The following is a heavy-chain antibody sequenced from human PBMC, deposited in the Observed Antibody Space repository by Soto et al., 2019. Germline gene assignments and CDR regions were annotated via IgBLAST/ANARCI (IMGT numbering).Heavy chain of an antibody. CDR1: GFTFDDYA. CDR2: SSWNSGSI. V-gene: IGHV3-9*01. J-gene: IGHJ4*02. CDR3: AKSDFSGWYGIGY. Sequence: EGQLVESGGGWVQPGRSLRLSCAASGFTFDDYAMHWVRQAPGNGLEWVSGSSWNSGSIGYADSVKGRFTISRDNAKNPLYLPTNRLRDADTALYYCAKSDFSGWYGIGYWGQGTLVTVSS. D-gene: IGHD6-19*01.